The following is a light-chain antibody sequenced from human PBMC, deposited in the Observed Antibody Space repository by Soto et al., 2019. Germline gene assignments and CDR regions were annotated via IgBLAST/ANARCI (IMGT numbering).Light chain of an antibody. CDR1: QGISNY. J-gene: IGKJ3*01. CDR2: GAS. CDR3: QNYNSYSQFT. Sequence: DIPMTQSPSSLSASVGDRVTITCRASQGISNYLAWYQQKPGKVPKLLIFGASTLQSGVPSRYSGSGSGTDFTLTISSLQPEDAATYYCQNYNSYSQFTFGPGTKVDIK. V-gene: IGKV1-27*01.